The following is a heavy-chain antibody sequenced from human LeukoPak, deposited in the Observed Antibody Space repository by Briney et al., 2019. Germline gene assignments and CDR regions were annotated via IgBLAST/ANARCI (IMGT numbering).Heavy chain of an antibody. CDR3: ARGAYSSSAWFDP. J-gene: IGHJ5*02. CDR1: GHTFTGYY. D-gene: IGHD6-6*01. CDR2: INPNSGGT. Sequence: ALVKASCKASGHTFTGYYMHGVRQAAGQGLEWMGWINPNSGGTNYAQKFQGRVTMTRDTSISTAYMELSRLRSDDTAVYYCARGAYSSSAWFDPWGQGTLVTVSS. V-gene: IGHV1-2*02.